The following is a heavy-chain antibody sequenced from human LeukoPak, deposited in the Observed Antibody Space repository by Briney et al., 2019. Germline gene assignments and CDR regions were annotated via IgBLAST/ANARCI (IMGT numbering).Heavy chain of an antibody. CDR2: IGTSSTTI. D-gene: IGHD3-16*02. Sequence: GGSLRLSCAASGFTFSSYTMNWVRQPPGKGLEWVSNIGTSSTTIYYADSVKGRFTISRDNAKNSLYLQMNSLGAEDTAVCYCAREPTYIWGSYRYTDYFDYWGQGTLVTVSS. CDR1: GFTFSSYT. J-gene: IGHJ4*02. CDR3: AREPTYIWGSYRYTDYFDY. V-gene: IGHV3-48*04.